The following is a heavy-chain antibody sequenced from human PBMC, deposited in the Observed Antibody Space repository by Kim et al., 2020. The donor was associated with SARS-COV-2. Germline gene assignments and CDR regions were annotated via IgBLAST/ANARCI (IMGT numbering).Heavy chain of an antibody. J-gene: IGHJ5*02. D-gene: IGHD6-19*01. Sequence: GGSLRLSCAASGFTFDDYAMHWVRQAPGKGLEWVSGISWNSDSIGYADSVKGRFTISRDNAKNSLYLQMNSLRAEDTALYYCAKDYSGWYLGRWFDPWGQGTLVTVSS. CDR3: AKDYSGWYLGRWFDP. CDR1: GFTFDDYA. CDR2: ISWNSDSI. V-gene: IGHV3-9*01.